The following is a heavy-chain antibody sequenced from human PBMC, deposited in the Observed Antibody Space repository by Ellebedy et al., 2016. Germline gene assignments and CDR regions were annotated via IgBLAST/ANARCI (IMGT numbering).Heavy chain of an antibody. D-gene: IGHD6-19*01. CDR2: IYYSGST. Sequence: GSLRLSCAVYGGSFSSYYWGWIRQPPGKGLEWIGSIYYSGSTYYNPSLKSRVTISVDTSKNQFSLKLSSVTAADTAVYYCARNSIAVAGTGADYWGQGTLVTVSS. CDR3: ARNSIAVAGTGADY. J-gene: IGHJ4*02. V-gene: IGHV4-39*01. CDR1: GGSFSSYY.